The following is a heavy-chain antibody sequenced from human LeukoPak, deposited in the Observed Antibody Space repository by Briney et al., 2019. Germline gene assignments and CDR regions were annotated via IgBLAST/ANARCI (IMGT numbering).Heavy chain of an antibody. V-gene: IGHV4-59*01. J-gene: IGHJ3*02. CDR2: IYYSGST. CDR3: AREYYYYDNSGWDAFEI. Sequence: PSETLSLTWTVSGGSISTYYWNWIRQPPGKGLEWIGYIYYSGSTNYNPSLTGRVTISVDTSKNQFSLKLSSVTAADTAVYYCAREYYYYDNSGWDAFEIWGQGTMVTVSS. CDR1: GGSISTYY. D-gene: IGHD3-22*01.